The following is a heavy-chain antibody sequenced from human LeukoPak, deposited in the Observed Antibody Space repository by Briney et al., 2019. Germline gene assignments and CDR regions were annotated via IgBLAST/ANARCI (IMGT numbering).Heavy chain of an antibody. J-gene: IGHJ1*01. V-gene: IGHV5-51*01. D-gene: IGHD3-10*01. Sequence: PGESLKISCKGSGYSFTSYWIGWVLQMPGKGLEWMVIIYPGDSDTRYSPSFQGQVTISADKSISTAYLQWSSLKASDTAMYYCARLHYYGSGSPEEYFQHWGQGTLVTVSS. CDR1: GYSFTSYW. CDR3: ARLHYYGSGSPEEYFQH. CDR2: IYPGDSDT.